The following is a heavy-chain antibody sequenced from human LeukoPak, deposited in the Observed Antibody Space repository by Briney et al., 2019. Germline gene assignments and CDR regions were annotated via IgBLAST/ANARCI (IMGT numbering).Heavy chain of an antibody. J-gene: IGHJ4*02. Sequence: GGSLRLSCAASGFTFSNYAMFWVRQAPGKGLEWISGISGSGDRTYYIDSVKGRFTISRDNAKNSLYLQMNSLRAEDTAVYYCAKLSSSWYYLDYWGRGTLVTVSS. D-gene: IGHD6-13*01. CDR1: GFTFSNYA. CDR2: ISGSGDRT. CDR3: AKLSSSWYYLDY. V-gene: IGHV3-23*01.